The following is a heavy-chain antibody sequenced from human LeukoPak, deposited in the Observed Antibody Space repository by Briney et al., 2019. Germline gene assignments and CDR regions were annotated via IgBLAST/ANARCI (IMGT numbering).Heavy chain of an antibody. CDR2: MNPNSGNT. D-gene: IGHD3-3*01. Sequence: GASVKVSCKASGYTFTSYDINWVRQATGQGLEWMGWMNPNSGNTGYAPKFQGRVTITRNTSISTAYMELSSLRSEDTAVYYCARSPHDYDFWSGYNWFDPWGQGTLVTVSS. V-gene: IGHV1-8*03. CDR1: GYTFTSYD. J-gene: IGHJ5*02. CDR3: ARSPHDYDFWSGYNWFDP.